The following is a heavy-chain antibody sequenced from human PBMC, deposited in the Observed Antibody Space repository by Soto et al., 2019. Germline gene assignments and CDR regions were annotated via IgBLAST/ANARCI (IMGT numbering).Heavy chain of an antibody. CDR3: AATKVLVAATFDY. D-gene: IGHD2-15*01. Sequence: QVQLVQSGAEVKKPGSSVKVSCKASGGTFSSYAISWVRQAPGQGLEWMGGIIPIFGTANYAQKFQGRVTITEDESTSTAYMELSSLRSDDTAVYYCAATKVLVAATFDYGGQGTLVTVSS. CDR1: GGTFSSYA. V-gene: IGHV1-69*01. CDR2: IIPIFGTA. J-gene: IGHJ4*02.